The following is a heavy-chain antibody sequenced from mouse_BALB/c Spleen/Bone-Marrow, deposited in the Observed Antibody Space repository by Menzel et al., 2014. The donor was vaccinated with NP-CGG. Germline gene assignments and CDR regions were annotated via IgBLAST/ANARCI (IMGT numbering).Heavy chain of an antibody. V-gene: IGHV5-4*02. CDR2: ISDGGSYT. CDR1: GFTFSDYY. CDR3: AREVSMDY. Sequence: VQLKDSGGGLVKPGGSLKLSCAASGFTFSDYYMYWVRQTPEKRLEWVATISDGGSYTYYPDSVKGRFTISRDNAKNNLFLQLSSLKSEDTAMYYCAREVSMDYWGQGTSVPVSS. J-gene: IGHJ4*01.